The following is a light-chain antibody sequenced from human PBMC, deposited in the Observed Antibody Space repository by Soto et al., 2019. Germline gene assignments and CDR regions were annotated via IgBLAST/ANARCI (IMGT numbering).Light chain of an antibody. V-gene: IGKV3-20*01. CDR2: GAS. Sequence: EIVLTQSPGTLSLSPGERATLSCRASQSVSSSYLAWYQQKPGQAPRLLIYGASSRATGIPDRFSGSGSGTNVTLTISRLETEDFAVYYCQQYGNAPYTFGQANRLEIK. CDR1: QSVSSSY. CDR3: QQYGNAPYT. J-gene: IGKJ2*01.